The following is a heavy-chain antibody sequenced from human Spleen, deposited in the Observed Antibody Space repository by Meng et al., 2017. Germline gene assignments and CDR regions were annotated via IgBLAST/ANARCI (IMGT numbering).Heavy chain of an antibody. CDR3: AREWGVLWWGPRGLDY. CDR1: GGSFIGYY. J-gene: IGHJ4*02. V-gene: IGHV4-34*01. CDR2: INHAGGT. Sequence: SETLSLTCAVYGGSFIGYYWSWIRQPPGKGLEWIGEINHAGGTNYNPSLKRRVTISVDTSKSQFSLKLDSVTAADTAVYYCAREWGVLWWGPRGLDYWGQGTLVTVSS. D-gene: IGHD2-21*01.